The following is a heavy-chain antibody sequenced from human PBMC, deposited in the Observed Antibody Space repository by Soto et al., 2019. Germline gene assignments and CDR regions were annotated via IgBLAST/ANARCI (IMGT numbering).Heavy chain of an antibody. V-gene: IGHV1-2*02. J-gene: IGHJ4*02. CDR1: GYSFSEFR. Sequence: QVQLVQSGAEVKKPGASVTVSCKTSGYSFSEFRMHWVRQAPGQGLERMGWVNPINGNTNYAQDFQGRVTMTRDASTKTVYMELSSLTSDDTSTVYCARENWHFDYWGQGTLITVSS. CDR2: VNPINGNT. CDR3: ARENWHFDY.